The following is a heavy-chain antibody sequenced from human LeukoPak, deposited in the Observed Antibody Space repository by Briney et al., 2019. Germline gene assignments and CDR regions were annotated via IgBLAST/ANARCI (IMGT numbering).Heavy chain of an antibody. CDR2: IYYSGST. V-gene: IGHV4-30-4*08. CDR3: ARVTGTAYYYYYYMDV. CDR1: GGSISSGDYY. D-gene: IGHD1-20*01. J-gene: IGHJ6*03. Sequence: LQTLSLTCTVSGGSISSGDYYWSWIRQPPGKGLEWIGYIYYSGSTYYNPSLKSRVTISVDTSKNQFSLKLSSVTAADTAVYYCARVTGTAYYYYYYMDVWGKGTTVTVSS.